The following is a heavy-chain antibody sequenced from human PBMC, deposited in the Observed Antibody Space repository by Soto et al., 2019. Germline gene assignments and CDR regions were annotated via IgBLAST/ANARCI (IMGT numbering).Heavy chain of an antibody. D-gene: IGHD4-4*01. CDR2: IYYSGST. V-gene: IGHV4-59*01. Sequence: SETLSLTCTVSGGSISSYYWSWIRQPPGKGLEWIGYIYYSGSTNYNPSLKSRVTISVDTSKNQFSLKLSSVTAADTAVHYCARDLHYSNYAWFDPWGQGTLVTVSS. CDR1: GGSISSYY. J-gene: IGHJ5*02. CDR3: ARDLHYSNYAWFDP.